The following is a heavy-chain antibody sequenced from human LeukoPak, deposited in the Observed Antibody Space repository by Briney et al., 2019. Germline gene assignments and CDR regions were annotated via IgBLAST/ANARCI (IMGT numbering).Heavy chain of an antibody. V-gene: IGHV3-48*04. CDR1: GFTFSRYS. Sequence: GGSLRLSCAASGFTFSRYSMNWVRQAPGKGLEWLSYISGSSSTIYDADSVKGRFTISRDNAKNSLYLQMNSLRAEDTAVYYCARESLGYCSGSTCYYFYMDFWGKGTTVTVSS. D-gene: IGHD2-15*01. CDR2: ISGSSSTI. J-gene: IGHJ6*03. CDR3: ARESLGYCSGSTCYYFYMDF.